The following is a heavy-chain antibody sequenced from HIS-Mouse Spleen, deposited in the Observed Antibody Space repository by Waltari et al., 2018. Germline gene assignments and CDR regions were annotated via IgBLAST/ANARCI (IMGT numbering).Heavy chain of an antibody. Sequence: QVQLVQSGAEVKKPGASVKVSCKASGYTFTSYGISWVRQAPGQGLERMGWISAYNGNTNYAQKLQGRVTMTTDTSTSTAYMELRSLRSDDTAVYYCARAGNRYYYDSSGYYGDAFDIWGQGTMVTVSS. D-gene: IGHD3-22*01. CDR3: ARAGNRYYYDSSGYYGDAFDI. CDR2: ISAYNGNT. V-gene: IGHV1-18*01. CDR1: GYTFTSYG. J-gene: IGHJ3*02.